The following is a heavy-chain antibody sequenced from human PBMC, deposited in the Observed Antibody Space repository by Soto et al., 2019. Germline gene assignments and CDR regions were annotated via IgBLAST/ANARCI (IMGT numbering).Heavy chain of an antibody. D-gene: IGHD3-10*01. CDR2: ISSSGSTI. V-gene: IGHV3-48*03. Sequence: QTGGSLRLSCAASGFTFSSYEMNWVRQAPGKGLEWVSYISSSGSTIYYADSVKGRFTISRDNAKNSLYLQMNSLRAEDTAVYYCARDWYYGSGTNPFNYYYYGMDVWGQGTTVTVSS. J-gene: IGHJ6*02. CDR1: GFTFSSYE. CDR3: ARDWYYGSGTNPFNYYYYGMDV.